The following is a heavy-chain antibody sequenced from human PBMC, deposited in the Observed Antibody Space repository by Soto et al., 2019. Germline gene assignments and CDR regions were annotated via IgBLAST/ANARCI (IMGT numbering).Heavy chain of an antibody. CDR2: IYYSGST. CDR1: GCSISSGGYY. Sequence: SETLSLTCTVSGCSISSGGYYWSWIRQHPGKGLEWIGYIYYSGSTYYNPSLKSRVTISVDTSKNQFSLKLSSVTPEDTAVYYCGRLVGNSWIDYWGQGTLVTVSS. J-gene: IGHJ4*02. CDR3: GRLVGNSWIDY. D-gene: IGHD6-13*01. V-gene: IGHV4-31*03.